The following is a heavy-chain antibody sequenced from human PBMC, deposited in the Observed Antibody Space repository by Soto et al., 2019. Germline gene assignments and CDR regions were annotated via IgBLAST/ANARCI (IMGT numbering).Heavy chain of an antibody. V-gene: IGHV3-30-3*01. CDR3: ARDSGSYYPLGY. Sequence: QVQLVESGGGVVQPGRSLRLSCAASGFTFSSYAMHWVRQAPGKGLEWVAVISYDGSNKYYADSVKGRFTISRDNTKNTLYLQMNSVRAEDTAVYYCARDSGSYYPLGYWGQGTLGTVSS. CDR2: ISYDGSNK. CDR1: GFTFSSYA. D-gene: IGHD1-26*01. J-gene: IGHJ4*02.